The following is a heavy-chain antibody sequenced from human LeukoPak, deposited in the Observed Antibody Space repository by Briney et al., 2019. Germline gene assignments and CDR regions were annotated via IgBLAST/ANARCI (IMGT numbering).Heavy chain of an antibody. V-gene: IGHV3-66*01. J-gene: IGHJ3*02. CDR2: IYSGGST. CDR1: EFSVGSNY. Sequence: GGSLRLSCAASEFSVGSNYMTWVRQAPGKGLEWVSLIYSGGSTYYADSVKGRFTISRDNSKNTLYLQMNSLRAEDTAVYYCARAKLGMRAFDIWGQGTMVTVSS. CDR3: ARAKLGMRAFDI. D-gene: IGHD7-27*01.